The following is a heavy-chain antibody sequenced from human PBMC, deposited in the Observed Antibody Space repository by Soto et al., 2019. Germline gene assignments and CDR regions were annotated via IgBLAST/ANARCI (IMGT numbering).Heavy chain of an antibody. Sequence: SETLSLTCTVSGGSISSSSYYWGWIRQPPGKGLEWIGSIYYSGSTYYNPSLKSRVTISVDTSKNQFSLKLSSVTAAVTAVYYCASHGSSGWKDYFDDWGQGTLVNVSS. CDR1: GGSISSSSYY. D-gene: IGHD6-19*01. V-gene: IGHV4-39*01. CDR2: IYYSGST. CDR3: ASHGSSGWKDYFDD. J-gene: IGHJ4*02.